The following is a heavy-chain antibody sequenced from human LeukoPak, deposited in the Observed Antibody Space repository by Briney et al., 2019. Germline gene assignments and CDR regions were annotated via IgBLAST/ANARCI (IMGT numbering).Heavy chain of an antibody. V-gene: IGHV4-4*07. D-gene: IGHD6-13*01. Sequence: PSETLSLTCTVSGGSISSYYWSWIRQPAGKGLEWIGRIYTSGSTNYNPSLKSRVTMSVDTSKNQFSLQLNSVTPEDTAVYYCARETAAGKNPYYYYGMDVWGQGTTVTVSS. J-gene: IGHJ6*02. CDR1: GGSISSYY. CDR2: IYTSGST. CDR3: ARETAAGKNPYYYYGMDV.